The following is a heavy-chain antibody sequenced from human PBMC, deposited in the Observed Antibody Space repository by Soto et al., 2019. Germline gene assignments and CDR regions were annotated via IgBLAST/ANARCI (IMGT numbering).Heavy chain of an antibody. V-gene: IGHV4-30-4*01. CDR1: GGSISSGDYY. CDR3: ASASYHDGSGAGPPPLFY. J-gene: IGHJ4*02. Sequence: PSETLSLTCTVSGGSISSGDYYWSWIRQPTGKGLEWIGYIYYSGSTYYNPSLKSRVTISVDTSKNQFSLKLSSVTAADTAVYYCASASYHDGSGAGPPPLFYWGQGTLVTVSS. D-gene: IGHD3-10*01. CDR2: IYYSGST.